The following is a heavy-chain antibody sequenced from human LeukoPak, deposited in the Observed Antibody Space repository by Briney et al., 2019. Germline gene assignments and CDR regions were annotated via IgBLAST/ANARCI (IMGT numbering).Heavy chain of an antibody. V-gene: IGHV4-61*02. Sequence: SETLSLTCTVSRGSISSGSYYWTWIRRPAGKGLEWIGRIYTTGSTNYNPSLKSRVTVSVDTSKNQFSLQLTSVTAADTAVYYCARAGWAFDYWGQGTLVIVSS. D-gene: IGHD1-1*01. CDR3: ARAGWAFDY. CDR1: RGSISSGSYY. CDR2: IYTTGST. J-gene: IGHJ4*02.